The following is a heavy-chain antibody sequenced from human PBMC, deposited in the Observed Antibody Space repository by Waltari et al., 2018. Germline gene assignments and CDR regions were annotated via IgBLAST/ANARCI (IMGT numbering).Heavy chain of an antibody. Sequence: QVQLQESGSGLVKPSETLSRTCTVSGGSISSYYWSWIRQPPGKGLEWSGYIYSSGSTNYNPSLKCRVTISVDTSKHQFSLKLSSLTAADTAVYYCARVTEGATADYYYYMDVWGKGTTVPVSS. D-gene: IGHD5-12*01. CDR1: GGSISSYY. CDR2: IYSSGST. V-gene: IGHV4-59*13. J-gene: IGHJ6*03. CDR3: ARVTEGATADYYYYMDV.